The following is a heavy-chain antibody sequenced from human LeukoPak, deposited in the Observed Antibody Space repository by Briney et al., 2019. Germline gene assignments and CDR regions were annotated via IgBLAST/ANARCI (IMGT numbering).Heavy chain of an antibody. CDR1: GFTFSSYG. CDR3: ARGLARQPYITMITY. CDR2: IWYDGSNK. V-gene: IGHV3-33*01. J-gene: IGHJ4*02. Sequence: GGSLRLSCAASGFTFSSYGMHWVRQAPGQGLEWVAVIWYDGSNKYYADSVKGRFTISRDNSKNTLYLQMNSLRAEDTAVYYCARGLARQPYITMITYWGQGTLVTVSS. D-gene: IGHD3-22*01.